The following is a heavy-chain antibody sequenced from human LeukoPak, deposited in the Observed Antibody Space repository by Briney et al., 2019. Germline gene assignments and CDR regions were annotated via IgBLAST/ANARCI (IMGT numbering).Heavy chain of an antibody. CDR2: INHSGST. CDR1: GGSFSGYY. V-gene: IGHV4-34*01. D-gene: IGHD3-10*01. CDR3: ARGGSTSYREFLYNWFDP. Sequence: KPSETLSLTCAVYGGSFSGYYWSWIRQPPGKGLEWIGEINHSGSTNYNPSLKSRVTISVDTSKNQFSLKVSSVTAADTAVYYCARGGSTSYREFLYNWFDPWGQGTLVTVSS. J-gene: IGHJ5*02.